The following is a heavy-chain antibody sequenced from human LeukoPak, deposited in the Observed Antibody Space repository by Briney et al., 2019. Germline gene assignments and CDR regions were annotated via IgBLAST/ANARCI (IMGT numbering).Heavy chain of an antibody. CDR1: GGSISSYY. D-gene: IGHD2-15*01. V-gene: IGHV4-4*07. Sequence: PSETLSLTCTVSGGSISSYYWSWIRQPAGKGLEWIGRIYTSGSTNYNPSLKSRVTMSVDTSKNQFSLKLSSVTAADTAVYYCASSTDCSGGSCYCYRYWGQGTLVTVSS. CDR3: ASSTDCSGGSCYCYRY. J-gene: IGHJ4*02. CDR2: IYTSGST.